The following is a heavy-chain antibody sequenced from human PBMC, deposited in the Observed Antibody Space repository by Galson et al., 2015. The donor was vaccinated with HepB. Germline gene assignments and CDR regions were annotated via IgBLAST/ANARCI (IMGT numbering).Heavy chain of an antibody. V-gene: IGHV3-30*18. CDR3: AKGVKGSWELLPYDAFDI. Sequence: SLRLCCAASGFTFSSYGMHWVRQAPGKGLEWVAVISYDGSNKYYADSVKGRFTISRDNSKNTLYLQMNSLRAEDTAVYYCAKGVKGSWELLPYDAFDIWGQGTMVTVSS. CDR2: ISYDGSNK. J-gene: IGHJ3*02. CDR1: GFTFSSYG. D-gene: IGHD1-26*01.